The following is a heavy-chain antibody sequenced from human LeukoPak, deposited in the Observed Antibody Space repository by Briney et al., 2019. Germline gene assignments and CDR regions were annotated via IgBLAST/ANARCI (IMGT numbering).Heavy chain of an antibody. Sequence: SGTLSLTCAVSGGSISSGGYYWSWIRQHPGKGLEWIGYIYYSGSTYYNPSLKSRVTISVDTSKNQFSLKLSSVAAADTAVYYCARSGYYYDSSGYLYYFDYWGQGTLVTVSS. CDR3: ARSGYYYDSSGYLYYFDY. J-gene: IGHJ4*02. CDR2: IYYSGST. CDR1: GGSISSGGYY. V-gene: IGHV4-31*11. D-gene: IGHD3-22*01.